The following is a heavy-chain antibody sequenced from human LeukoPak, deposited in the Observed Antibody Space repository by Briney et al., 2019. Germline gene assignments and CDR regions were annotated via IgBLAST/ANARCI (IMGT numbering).Heavy chain of an antibody. J-gene: IGHJ4*02. CDR1: GGSISGSY. Sequence: SETLSPTCTVSGGSISGSYWSWIRQPPGKGLEWIAYMYNSGSTNYNPSLKSRVTISIDTSKNQFSLKLSSLAAADTAIYYCARGIESYGDYGYWGQGILVTVSS. D-gene: IGHD4-17*01. V-gene: IGHV4-59*01. CDR3: ARGIESYGDYGY. CDR2: MYNSGST.